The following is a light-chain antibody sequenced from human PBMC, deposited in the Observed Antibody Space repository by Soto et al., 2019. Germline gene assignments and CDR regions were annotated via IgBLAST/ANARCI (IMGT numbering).Light chain of an antibody. CDR2: EVS. CDR1: SSDIGAYNY. V-gene: IGLV2-14*01. Sequence: QSALTQPASVSGSPGQSITISCTGSSSDIGAYNYVSWYQQSPGKAPKLIIYEVSNRPSGISNRFSGSKSGNTASLTISGLQAEDEADYHCSSFTGTPILVFGGGTKLTVL. J-gene: IGLJ2*01. CDR3: SSFTGTPILV.